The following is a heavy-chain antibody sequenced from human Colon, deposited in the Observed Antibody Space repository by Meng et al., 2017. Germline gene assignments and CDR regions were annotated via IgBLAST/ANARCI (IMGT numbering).Heavy chain of an antibody. V-gene: IGHV4-61*08. CDR2: ARIDYANT. J-gene: IGHJ4*02. D-gene: IGHD3-16*01. CDR1: GASVRSPDHQ. CDR3: ARDYWGSLDF. Sequence: QVHLQEPGPGLGSPSEPLSLICAVSGASVRSPDHQWGWVRQPPGKGLEWIGYARIDYANTNYNPSLKSRVNVSLDTSKNQFSLNVRSVTAADTAVYYCARDYWGSLDFWGQGILVTVSS.